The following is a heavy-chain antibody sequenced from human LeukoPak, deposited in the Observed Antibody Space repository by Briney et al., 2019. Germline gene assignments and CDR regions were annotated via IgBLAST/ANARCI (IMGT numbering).Heavy chain of an antibody. J-gene: IGHJ4*02. Sequence: SETLSLTCTVSGGSISSGGYYWSWIRQPPGKGLEWIGYIYHSGSTYYNPSLKSRVTISVDRSKNQFSLKLSSVTAADTAVYYCARDHGTTVATWFDYWGQGTLVTVSS. CDR1: GGSISSGGYY. D-gene: IGHD4-23*01. V-gene: IGHV4-30-2*01. CDR3: ARDHGTTVATWFDY. CDR2: IYHSGST.